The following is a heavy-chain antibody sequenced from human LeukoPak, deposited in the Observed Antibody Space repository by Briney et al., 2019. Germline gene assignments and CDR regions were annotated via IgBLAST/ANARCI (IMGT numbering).Heavy chain of an antibody. D-gene: IGHD4-23*01. V-gene: IGHV1-69*05. CDR1: GGTFSSYA. Sequence: EASVKVSCKASGGTFSSYAISWVRQAPGQGLEWMGGIIPIFGTANYAQKFQGRVTITTDESTSTAYMELSSLRSEDTAVYYCARGPGDYGGNSDYYYTDVWGKGTTVTVSS. J-gene: IGHJ6*03. CDR2: IIPIFGTA. CDR3: ARGPGDYGGNSDYYYTDV.